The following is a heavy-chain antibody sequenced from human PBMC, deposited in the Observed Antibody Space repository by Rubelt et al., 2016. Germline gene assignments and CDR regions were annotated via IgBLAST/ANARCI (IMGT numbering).Heavy chain of an antibody. Sequence: GLVKPSQTLSLTCTASGGSISSGDYYWTWIRQLPGKGLEWIGYIYYSGSTYYNPSLKSRVTISVDTSKNQFSLKLSSVTAADTAVYYCAREGGVSGSYFFDYWGQGTLVTVSS. V-gene: IGHV4-31*03. CDR3: AREGGVSGSYFFDY. CDR2: IYYSGST. D-gene: IGHD3-10*01. CDR1: GGSISSGDYY. J-gene: IGHJ4*02.